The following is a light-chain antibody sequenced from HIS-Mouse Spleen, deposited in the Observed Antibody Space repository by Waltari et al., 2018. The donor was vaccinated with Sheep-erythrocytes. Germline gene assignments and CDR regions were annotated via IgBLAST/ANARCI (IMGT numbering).Light chain of an antibody. J-gene: IGKJ3*01. Sequence: DIQMTQSPSSLSASVGARVPFTCRASQSISSYLNWDQQKPGKAPKPLIYAASSLQSGVPSRFSGSGSGTDFTLTISSLQPEDFATYYCQQSYSTPQFTFGPGTKVDIK. CDR1: QSISSY. CDR2: AAS. CDR3: QQSYSTPQFT. V-gene: IGKV1-39*01.